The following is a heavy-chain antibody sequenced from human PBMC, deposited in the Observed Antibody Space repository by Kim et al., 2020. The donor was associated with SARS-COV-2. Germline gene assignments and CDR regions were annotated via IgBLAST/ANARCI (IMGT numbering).Heavy chain of an antibody. V-gene: IGHV4-59*01. Sequence: SETLSLTCTVSGGSISSYYWSWIRQPPAKGLEWIGYIDYSGSTNYNPSLKSRVTITVDTSKNQFSLNLSSVTAADTAVYYCARSLITGDGAFDIWGQGKMVTVSS. CDR2: IDYSGST. J-gene: IGHJ3*02. CDR1: GGSISSYY. CDR3: ARSLITGDGAFDI. D-gene: IGHD7-27*01.